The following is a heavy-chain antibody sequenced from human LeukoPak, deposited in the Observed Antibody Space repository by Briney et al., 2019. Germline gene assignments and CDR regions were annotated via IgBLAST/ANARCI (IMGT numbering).Heavy chain of an antibody. V-gene: IGHV3-33*01. CDR3: ASAAGPFDH. CDR1: GLSLSDYG. D-gene: IGHD6-13*01. CDR2: IWSDGSNK. J-gene: IGHJ5*02. Sequence: GRSLRLSCVVSGLSLSDYGMHWVRQAPGKGLEWVAVIWSDGSNKYYADSVKGRFIISRDNSKNTVCLQVNTLRADDTAVYFCASAAGPFDHWGQGTLVTVSS.